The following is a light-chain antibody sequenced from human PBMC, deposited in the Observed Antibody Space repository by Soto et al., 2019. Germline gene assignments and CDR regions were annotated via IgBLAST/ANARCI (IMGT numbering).Light chain of an antibody. Sequence: QSALTQPPSASGSLGQSVTISCSGSSSDVGGYNYVSWYQQRPGKSPKLLIYEVIKRPSGVPDRFSGSKSDNTASLTVSGLQADDEADYYCSSYAGRKEFVVFGGGTKVTVL. CDR1: SSDVGGYNY. J-gene: IGLJ2*01. CDR3: SSYAGRKEFVV. CDR2: EVI. V-gene: IGLV2-8*01.